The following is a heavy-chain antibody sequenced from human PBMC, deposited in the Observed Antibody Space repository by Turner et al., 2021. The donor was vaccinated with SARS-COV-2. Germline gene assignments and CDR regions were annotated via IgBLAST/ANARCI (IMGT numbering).Heavy chain of an antibody. D-gene: IGHD3-3*01. J-gene: IGHJ4*02. CDR1: GGSFSGYF. V-gene: IGHV4-34*01. CDR2: INHSGGT. CDR3: ARGQGWLQPPFGY. Sequence: QVQLQQWGAGLFTPSETLYLTCAVYGGSFSGYFWTWIRQPPGKGLEWIGEINHSGGTNYNPTLKSRDTISVDTSKNQFSLKLSSVTAADTAVYYCARGQGWLQPPFGYWGQGTLVTVSS.